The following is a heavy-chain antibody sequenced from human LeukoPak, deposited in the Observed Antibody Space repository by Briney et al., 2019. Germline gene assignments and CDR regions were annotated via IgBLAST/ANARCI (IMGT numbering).Heavy chain of an antibody. CDR3: ARERDYDSSGYYVFGY. V-gene: IGHV3-13*04. D-gene: IGHD3-22*01. CDR2: IGTAGDT. J-gene: IGHJ4*02. Sequence: GGSLRLSCAASGFAFSSYDMHWVRQATGKGLEWVSAIGTAGDTYYPGSVKGRFTISRDNSKNTLYLQMNSLRAEDTAVYYCARERDYDSSGYYVFGYWGQGTLVTVSS. CDR1: GFAFSSYD.